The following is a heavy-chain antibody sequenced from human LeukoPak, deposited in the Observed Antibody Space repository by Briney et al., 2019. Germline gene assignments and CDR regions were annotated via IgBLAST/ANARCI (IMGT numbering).Heavy chain of an antibody. Sequence: SEAQSLTCAVYGGSFSGYYWSWIRQPPGKGLEWIGEINHSGSTNYNPSLKSRVTISVDTSKNQFSLKLSSVTAADTAVYYCARVAKACGGDCYSDAFDIWGQGTMVTVSS. V-gene: IGHV4-34*01. D-gene: IGHD2-21*01. CDR1: GGSFSGYY. J-gene: IGHJ3*02. CDR2: INHSGST. CDR3: ARVAKACGGDCYSDAFDI.